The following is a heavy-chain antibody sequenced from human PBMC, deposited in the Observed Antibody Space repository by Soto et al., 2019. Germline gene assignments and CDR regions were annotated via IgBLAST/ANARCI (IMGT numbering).Heavy chain of an antibody. Sequence: GGSLRLSCAASGFTFASYAMSWVRQAPGKGLEWVSGISGSGGNTYNADSVKGRFTISRDNSKNTLYLDMISLRAEDTAVYYCAKGLSIAAAGTFDFWGQGPLVTGSS. CDR2: ISGSGGNT. V-gene: IGHV3-23*01. CDR1: GFTFASYA. J-gene: IGHJ4*02. D-gene: IGHD6-13*01. CDR3: AKGLSIAAAGTFDF.